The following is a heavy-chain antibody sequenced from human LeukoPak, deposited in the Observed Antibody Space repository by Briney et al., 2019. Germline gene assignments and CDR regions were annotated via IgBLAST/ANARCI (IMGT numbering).Heavy chain of an antibody. V-gene: IGHV4-59*12. J-gene: IGHJ6*03. CDR3: ARVFGGSYYDHYYYYMDV. D-gene: IGHD1-26*01. CDR2: IYYSGST. CDR1: GGSISSYY. Sequence: SETLSLTCTVSGGSISSYYWSWIRQPPGKGLEWIGYIYYSGSTNYNPSLKSRVTISVDTSKNQFSLKLSSVTAADTAVYYCARVFGGSYYDHYYYYMDVWGKGTTVTVSS.